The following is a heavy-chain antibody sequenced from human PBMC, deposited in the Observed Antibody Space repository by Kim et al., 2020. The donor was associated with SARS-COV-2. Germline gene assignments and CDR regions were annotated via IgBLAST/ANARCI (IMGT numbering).Heavy chain of an antibody. Sequence: SETLSLTCTVSGGSISSSSYYWGWIRQPPGKGLEWIGSIYYSGSTYYNPSLKSRVTISVDTSKNQFSLKLSSVTAADTAVYYCARQAGYSSSWYRSPIYYYYMDVWGKGTTVTVSS. J-gene: IGHJ6*03. CDR2: IYYSGST. CDR1: GGSISSSSYY. D-gene: IGHD6-13*01. CDR3: ARQAGYSSSWYRSPIYYYYMDV. V-gene: IGHV4-39*01.